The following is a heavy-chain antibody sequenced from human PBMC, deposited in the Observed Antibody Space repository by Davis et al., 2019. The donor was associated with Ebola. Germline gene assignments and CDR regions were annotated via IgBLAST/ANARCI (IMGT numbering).Heavy chain of an antibody. CDR1: GGSISSYY. CDR2: IYYSGST. Sequence: LRLSCTVSGGSISSYYWSWIRQPPGKGLEWIGYIYYSGSTNYNPSLKSRVTISVDTSKNQFSLKLSSVTAADTAVYYCARGNTVIHRWGFDPWGQGTLVTVSS. CDR3: ARGNTVIHRWGFDP. D-gene: IGHD4-17*01. J-gene: IGHJ5*02. V-gene: IGHV4-59*01.